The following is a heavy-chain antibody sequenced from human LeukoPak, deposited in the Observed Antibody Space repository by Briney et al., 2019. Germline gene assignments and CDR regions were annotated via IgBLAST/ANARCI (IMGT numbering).Heavy chain of an antibody. J-gene: IGHJ4*02. CDR1: GFTFSSYS. CDR2: ISSSSSYI. D-gene: IGHD3-3*01. CDR3: AREGSDFWSNYPDY. V-gene: IGHV3-21*01. Sequence: GGSLRLSCAASGFTFSSYSMNWVRQAPGKGLEWVSSISSSSSYIYYADSVKGRFTISRDNAKSSLYLQMNSLRAEDTAVYYCAREGSDFWSNYPDYRGQGTLVTVSA.